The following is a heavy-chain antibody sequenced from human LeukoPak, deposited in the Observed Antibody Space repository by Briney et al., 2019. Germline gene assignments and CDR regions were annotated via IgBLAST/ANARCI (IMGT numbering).Heavy chain of an antibody. V-gene: IGHV4-4*02. CDR3: ATSIAARTYYYYYMDV. Sequence: PSETLSLTCAVSGGSISSSNWWSWVRQPPGKGLEWIGEIYHSGSTNYNPSLKSRVTISVDKSKNQFSLKLSSVTAADTAVYYCATSIAARTYYYYYMDVWGKGTTVTVSS. CDR1: GGSISSSNW. D-gene: IGHD6-6*01. J-gene: IGHJ6*03. CDR2: IYHSGST.